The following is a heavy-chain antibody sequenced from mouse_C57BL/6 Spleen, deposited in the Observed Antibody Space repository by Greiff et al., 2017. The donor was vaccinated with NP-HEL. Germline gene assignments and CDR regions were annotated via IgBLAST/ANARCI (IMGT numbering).Heavy chain of an antibody. CDR3: ATLRGYAMDY. CDR1: GYTFTSYW. Sequence: VQLQQPGAELVRPGTSVKLSCKASGYTFTSYWMHWVKQRPGQGLEWIGVIDPSDSYTNYNQKFKGKATLTVDTSSSTAYMQLSSLTSEDSAVYYCATLRGYAMDYWGQGTSVTVSS. V-gene: IGHV1-59*01. CDR2: IDPSDSYT. D-gene: IGHD1-1*01. J-gene: IGHJ4*01.